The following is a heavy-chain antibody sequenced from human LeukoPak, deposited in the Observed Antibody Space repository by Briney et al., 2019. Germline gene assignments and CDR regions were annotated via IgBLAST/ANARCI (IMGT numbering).Heavy chain of an antibody. Sequence: GGSLRLSCAASGFTLNSYWVHWVRQGPGKGLVWVSRINGDGSTTSYADSEKGRFTISRDSAKSTLYLHMNSLRVEDTAVYYCARAGYSSGWYYFDSWGQGTLVTVSS. J-gene: IGHJ4*02. V-gene: IGHV3-74*01. CDR3: ARAGYSSGWYYFDS. CDR1: GFTLNSYW. CDR2: INGDGSTT. D-gene: IGHD6-19*01.